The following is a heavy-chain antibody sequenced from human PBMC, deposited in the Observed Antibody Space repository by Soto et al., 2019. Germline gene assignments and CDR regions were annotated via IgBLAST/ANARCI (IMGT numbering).Heavy chain of an antibody. J-gene: IGHJ5*02. CDR3: ARDPMDIVVVTATPSWFDP. D-gene: IGHD2-21*02. CDR1: GYTFTSYG. Sequence: GASVKVSCKASGYTFTSYGISWVRQAPGQGLEWMGWISAYNGNTNYAQKLQGRVTMTTDTSTSTAYMELRSLRSDDTAVYYCARDPMDIVVVTATPSWFDPWGQGTLVTVSS. CDR2: ISAYNGNT. V-gene: IGHV1-18*01.